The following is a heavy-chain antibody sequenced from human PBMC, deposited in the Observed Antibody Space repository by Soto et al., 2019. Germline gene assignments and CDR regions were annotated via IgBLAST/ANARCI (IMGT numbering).Heavy chain of an antibody. D-gene: IGHD5-18*01. CDR1: GYSFHTYA. V-gene: IGHV1-18*01. CDR3: ARPRGYSYGFDY. J-gene: IGHJ4*02. Sequence: ASVKVSCKASGYSFHTYAISWVRQAPGQGLEWVGWISGYNGNTNYAQKLQGRVTMTTDTSTSTAYMELRSLRSDDTAVYYCARPRGYSYGFDYWGQGTLVTVSS. CDR2: ISGYNGNT.